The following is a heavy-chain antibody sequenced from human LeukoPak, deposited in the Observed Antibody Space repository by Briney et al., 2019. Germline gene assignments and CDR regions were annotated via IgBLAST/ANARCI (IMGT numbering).Heavy chain of an antibody. CDR2: IYTSGST. D-gene: IGHD4-17*01. CDR1: RCSISSYY. Sequence: SETLSLTCTVSRCSISSYYWSWIRQPAGKGLEWIGRIYTSGSTNYNPSLKRRVTMSVDTSKNQFSLKLSSVTAADTAVYYCARGRGNDYGDYVYFQHWDQGTLVTVSS. V-gene: IGHV4-4*07. CDR3: ARGRGNDYGDYVYFQH. J-gene: IGHJ1*01.